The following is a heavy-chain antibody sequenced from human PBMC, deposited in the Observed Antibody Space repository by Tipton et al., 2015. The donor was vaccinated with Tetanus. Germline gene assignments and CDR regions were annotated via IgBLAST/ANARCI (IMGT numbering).Heavy chain of an antibody. CDR3: ARDMREQPFDY. CDR2: ISAYNGNT. V-gene: IGHV1-18*01. CDR1: GYTFTSNG. Sequence: QLVQSGAEVKKPGASGKVSCKASGYTFTSNGISGVGQAPGKGLEGRGWISAYNGNTNYAQKLQGRGTITTDTSTSTAYMELRSLRSDDTAVYYCARDMREQPFDYWGQGTLVTVSS. D-gene: IGHD1-26*01. J-gene: IGHJ4*02.